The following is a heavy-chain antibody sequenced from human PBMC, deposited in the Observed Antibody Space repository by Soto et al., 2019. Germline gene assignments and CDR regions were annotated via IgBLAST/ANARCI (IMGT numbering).Heavy chain of an antibody. Sequence: GGSLRLSCAASGFTFSSYVMSWVRQAPEKGLEWVSSISGSGGTTYYADSVKGRFTISRDNSKNTLYLQMNSLRAEDTAVYYCAKDQRSYDILTGYYTSPPLDWGQGTLVTVSS. CDR3: AKDQRSYDILTGYYTSPPLD. J-gene: IGHJ4*02. V-gene: IGHV3-23*01. CDR1: GFTFSSYV. CDR2: ISGSGGTT. D-gene: IGHD3-9*01.